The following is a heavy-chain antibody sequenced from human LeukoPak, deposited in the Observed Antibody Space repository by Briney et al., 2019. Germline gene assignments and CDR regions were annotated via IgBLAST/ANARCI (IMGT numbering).Heavy chain of an antibody. CDR3: AKDSSSGYDYFYYHGMDV. V-gene: IGHV3-9*01. CDR2: ISSNSVTI. CDR1: GFTFNAYA. D-gene: IGHD3-22*01. Sequence: TGGSLRLSCAASGFTFNAYAMHWVRQAPGKGLEWVSGISSNSVTIGYADSVKGRFTISRDNAMNSLYLQMNSLRAEDTALYYCAKDSSSGYDYFYYHGMDVWGRGTTVTAAS. J-gene: IGHJ6*02.